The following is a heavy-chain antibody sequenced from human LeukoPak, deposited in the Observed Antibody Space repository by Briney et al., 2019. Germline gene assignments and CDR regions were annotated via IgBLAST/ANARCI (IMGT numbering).Heavy chain of an antibody. CDR2: NNHSGST. J-gene: IGHJ4*02. Sequence: SETLSLPCAVHGGSFSNSYWGWIRQPPGKGLEWLGENNHSGSTNYNPSLKSRLSISVDTSKNQFSLNLNSVTAADTAVYYCASTGYCSSISCYGVIDYWGQGTLVTVSS. CDR3: ASTGYCSSISCYGVIDY. V-gene: IGHV4-34*01. D-gene: IGHD2-2*01. CDR1: GGSFSNSY.